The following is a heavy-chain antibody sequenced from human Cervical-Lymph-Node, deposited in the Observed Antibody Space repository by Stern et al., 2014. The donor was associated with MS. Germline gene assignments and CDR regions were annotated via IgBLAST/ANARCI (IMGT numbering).Heavy chain of an antibody. Sequence: VQLVQSGAEVKKPGESLKISCKGSGYTFTNNWIAWVRQMPGKGLEWMGIIYPDDSDIRYSPSLQGQVTISAEKSISTAYLQWSSLKPADSAVYYCARPPPRRKWDDPNYGMDVWGQGTTVTVSS. V-gene: IGHV5-51*03. CDR1: GYTFTNNW. CDR2: IYPDDSDI. D-gene: IGHD1-1*01. J-gene: IGHJ6*02. CDR3: ARPPPRRKWDDPNYGMDV.